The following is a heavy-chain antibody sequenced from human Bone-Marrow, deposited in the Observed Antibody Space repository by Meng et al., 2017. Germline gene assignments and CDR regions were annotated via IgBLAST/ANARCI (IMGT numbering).Heavy chain of an antibody. J-gene: IGHJ5*02. CDR1: GGSISSSSTY. D-gene: IGHD1-26*01. CDR3: SVGELLPTWFDP. Sequence: HLKLQESGPGRVKTSETLSLTCTVSGGSISSSSTYWGWIRQPPGKGLEWIGSFYYSGRTFSNPSLKNRVTISVDTSKNKFSLKLSSVTAADTDVYYCSVGELLPTWFDPWGQGTLVTVSS. CDR2: FYYSGRT. V-gene: IGHV4-39*01.